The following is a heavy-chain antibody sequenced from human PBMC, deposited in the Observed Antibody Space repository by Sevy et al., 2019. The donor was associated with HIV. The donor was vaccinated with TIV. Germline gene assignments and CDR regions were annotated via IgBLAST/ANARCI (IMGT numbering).Heavy chain of an antibody. V-gene: IGHV4-31*03. CDR1: GGSISSTSDY. CDR3: ATLRGFDTSGYYIDY. J-gene: IGHJ4*02. CDR2: IYFSGST. Sequence: SETLSLTCTVSGGSISSTSDYWTWIREHPGKGLEWIGNIYFSGSTYYNPSLKSRLIMSVDTSKNQLSLKMRSVTAADTAVYYCATLRGFDTSGYYIDYWGQGTLVTVSS. D-gene: IGHD5-12*01.